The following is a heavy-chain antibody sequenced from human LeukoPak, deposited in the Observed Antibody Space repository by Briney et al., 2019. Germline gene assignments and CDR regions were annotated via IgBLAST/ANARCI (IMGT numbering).Heavy chain of an antibody. V-gene: IGHV4-34*01. J-gene: IGHJ6*03. CDR3: ARGRRYCSSTSCYTDSYYYYYMDV. CDR2: INHSGST. D-gene: IGHD2-2*02. CDR1: GGSISSYY. Sequence: SETLSLTCTVSGGSISSYYWSWIRQPPGKGLEWIGEINHSGSTNYNPSLKSRVTISVDTSKNQFSLKLSSVTAADTAVYYCARGRRYCSSTSCYTDSYYYYYMDVWGKGTTVTVSS.